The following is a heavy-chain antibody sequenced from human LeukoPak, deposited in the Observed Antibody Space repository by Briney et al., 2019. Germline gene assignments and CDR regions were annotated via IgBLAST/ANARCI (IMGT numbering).Heavy chain of an antibody. CDR1: GYTFTSYY. V-gene: IGHV1-46*01. CDR2: INPSGGST. CDR3: ATQTPGTMIVVAAFDI. J-gene: IGHJ3*02. Sequence: ASVKVSCKASGYTFTSYYMHWVRQAPGQGLEWMGIINPSGGSTSYAQKFQGRVTMTRDMSTSTVYMELSSLRSEDTAVYYCATQTPGTMIVVAAFDIWGQGTMVTVSS. D-gene: IGHD3-22*01.